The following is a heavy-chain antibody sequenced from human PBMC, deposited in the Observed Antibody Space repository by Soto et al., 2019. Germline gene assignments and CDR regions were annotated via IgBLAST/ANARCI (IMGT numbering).Heavy chain of an antibody. CDR3: AKSPNFYCSSPNCYKYYFDH. Sequence: GGSLRLSCAASGFTFNTYGMHWVRQAPGKGLEWVAVISYDGSEKYYVDSVKGRFTISKDNSKNTLYLQMNSLRPEDTAVYYCAKSPNFYCSSPNCYKYYFDHWGQGTPVTVSS. V-gene: IGHV3-30*18. J-gene: IGHJ4*02. D-gene: IGHD2-2*02. CDR2: ISYDGSEK. CDR1: GFTFNTYG.